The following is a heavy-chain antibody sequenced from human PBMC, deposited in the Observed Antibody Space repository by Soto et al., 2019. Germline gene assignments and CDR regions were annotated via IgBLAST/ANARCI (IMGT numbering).Heavy chain of an antibody. CDR1: GFSFSSYG. J-gene: IGHJ3*02. CDR3: ARDRDYYDNSGYALDI. Sequence: QVQLVESGGGVVQPGKSLRLSCAASGFSFSSYGMHWVRQAPGKGLEWVAVIWYDGSNEDYADSVKGRFAISRDNSKNTLYLPMNSLRADDTAVYYCARDRDYYDNSGYALDIWGQGTVVTVSS. V-gene: IGHV3-33*01. D-gene: IGHD3-22*01. CDR2: IWYDGSNE.